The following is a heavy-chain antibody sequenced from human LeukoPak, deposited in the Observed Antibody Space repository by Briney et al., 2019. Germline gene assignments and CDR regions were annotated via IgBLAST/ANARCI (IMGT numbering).Heavy chain of an antibody. Sequence: SETLSLTCAVSGGSISSSTNWWSWVRQPPGKGLEWIGEIYHSGGTNYNPSLKSRITISVDTSKNQFSLKLSSVTAADTAVYYCARGRRAAYYYYYMDVWGKGTTVTVSS. V-gene: IGHV4-4*02. CDR3: ARGRRAAYYYYYMDV. CDR1: GGSISSSTNW. D-gene: IGHD6-13*01. J-gene: IGHJ6*03. CDR2: IYHSGGT.